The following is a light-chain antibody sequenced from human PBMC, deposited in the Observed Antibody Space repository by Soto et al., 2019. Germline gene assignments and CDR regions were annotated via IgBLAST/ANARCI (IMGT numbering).Light chain of an antibody. CDR1: QSVSSN. CDR2: GTS. Sequence: EIVMTQSPATLSVSPGERATLSCRASQSVSSNLAWYQQKPGQAPRLLIYGTSTRATGTPTRFSGSGSGTAFTLTISSLQSEDFAVYYCQQYNSWWAFGQGTKVDIK. CDR3: QQYNSWWA. V-gene: IGKV3-15*01. J-gene: IGKJ1*01.